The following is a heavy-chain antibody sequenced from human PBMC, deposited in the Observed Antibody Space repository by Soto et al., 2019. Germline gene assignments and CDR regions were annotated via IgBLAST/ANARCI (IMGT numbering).Heavy chain of an antibody. J-gene: IGHJ5*02. Sequence: GSPRLSCAASGFTFSNYNMNWVSQAPGRGLEWVSSISSSSSFIYYADSVKGRFTISRDNAKNSLHLQMNSLRVEDTAVYYCAKTLGSSWYWFDPWGQGTLVTVSS. CDR1: GFTFSNYN. D-gene: IGHD6-13*01. V-gene: IGHV3-21*01. CDR2: ISSSSSFI. CDR3: AKTLGSSWYWFDP.